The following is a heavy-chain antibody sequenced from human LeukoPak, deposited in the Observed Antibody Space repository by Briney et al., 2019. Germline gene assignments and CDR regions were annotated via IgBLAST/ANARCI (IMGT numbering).Heavy chain of an antibody. CDR1: GFGFSSYE. CDR2: ISSSGSTI. CDR3: AKVRPTVVVAATRGAFDY. Sequence: GGSLRLSCAASGFGFSSYEMNWVRQAPGKGLEWVSYISSSGSTIHYAHSVKGRFTISRDNAKNSLYLQMNSLRAEDTAVYYCAKVRPTVVVAATRGAFDYWGQGAQVTVSS. V-gene: IGHV3-48*03. D-gene: IGHD2-15*01. J-gene: IGHJ4*02.